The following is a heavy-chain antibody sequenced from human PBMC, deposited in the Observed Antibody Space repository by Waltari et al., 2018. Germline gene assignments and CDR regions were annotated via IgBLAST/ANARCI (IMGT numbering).Heavy chain of an antibody. CDR1: EFTFSSYA. V-gene: IGHV3-23*01. D-gene: IGHD1-26*01. Sequence: EVQLLESGGGLVQPGGSLRLSCAASEFTFSSYAMSWVRQAPGKGLEWVSAISGSGGSTYYADSVKGRFTISRDNSKNTLYLQMNSLRAEDTAVYYCANRASYYGTSFDYWGQGTLVTVSS. CDR3: ANRASYYGTSFDY. J-gene: IGHJ4*02. CDR2: ISGSGGST.